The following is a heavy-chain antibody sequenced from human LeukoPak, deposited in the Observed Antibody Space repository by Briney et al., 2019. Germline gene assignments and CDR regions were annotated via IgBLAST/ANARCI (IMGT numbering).Heavy chain of an antibody. J-gene: IGHJ4*02. CDR3: ARGEYGDYLDY. CDR1: GFTVSSNY. CDR2: IYSGGST. D-gene: IGHD4-17*01. Sequence: PGGSLRLSCAASGFTVSSNYMSWVRQAPGKGLEWVSVIYSGGSTYYADSVKGRFTISRDNSKNTLYLQMNSPRAEDTAVYYCARGEYGDYLDYWGQGTLVTVSS. V-gene: IGHV3-66*02.